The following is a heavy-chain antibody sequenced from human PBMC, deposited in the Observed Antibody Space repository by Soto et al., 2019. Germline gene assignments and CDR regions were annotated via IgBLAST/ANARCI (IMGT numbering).Heavy chain of an antibody. D-gene: IGHD2-15*01. CDR1: GGSFSGYY. Sequence: PSETLSLTCAAYGGSFSGYYWSWIRQPPGKGLEWIGEINHSGSTNYNPSLKSRVTISVDTSKNQFSLKLSSVTAADTAVYYCARGQERVVVVAATSLNFDYWGQGTLVTVPS. V-gene: IGHV4-34*01. CDR2: INHSGST. CDR3: ARGQERVVVVAATSLNFDY. J-gene: IGHJ4*02.